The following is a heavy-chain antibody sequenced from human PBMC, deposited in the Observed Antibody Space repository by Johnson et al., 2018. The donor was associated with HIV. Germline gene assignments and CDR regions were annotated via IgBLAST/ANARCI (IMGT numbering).Heavy chain of an antibody. V-gene: IGHV3-30*04. D-gene: IGHD4-23*01. CDR3: AKESETYGGNIGFEHPFDI. J-gene: IGHJ3*02. CDR1: GFTFSSYA. Sequence: QEQLVVSGGGVVQPGRSLRLSCAASGFTFSSYAMHWVRQAPGKGLDWVAGISYDGRNKHYADSVKGRFTISRDNTKNTLYLQMNSLSAEDTAVYYCAKESETYGGNIGFEHPFDIWGQGTMVTVSS. CDR2: ISYDGRNK.